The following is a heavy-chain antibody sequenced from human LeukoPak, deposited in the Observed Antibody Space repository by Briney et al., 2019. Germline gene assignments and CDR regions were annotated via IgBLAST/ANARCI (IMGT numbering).Heavy chain of an antibody. Sequence: PSETLSLTCTVSGGSISSSSYYWGWIRQPPGKGLEWIGSIYYSGSTYYNPSLKSRVTISVDTSKNQFSLKLSSVTAADTAVYYCAREGRQYSGSPWYFDYWGQGTLVTVSS. CDR3: AREGRQYSGSPWYFDY. J-gene: IGHJ4*02. V-gene: IGHV4-39*07. CDR2: IYYSGST. D-gene: IGHD1-26*01. CDR1: GGSISSSSYY.